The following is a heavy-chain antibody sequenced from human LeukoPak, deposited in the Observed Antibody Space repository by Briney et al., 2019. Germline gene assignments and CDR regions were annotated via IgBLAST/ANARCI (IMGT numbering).Heavy chain of an antibody. Sequence: SVKVSFKASGGTFITYAISWVRRAPGQGLEWMGRIIPILGIANYAQKFQGSVTITSDNSTSTAYMELSSLRSEDTAVYYCARDRRDGDARAFDIWGQGTMVTVSS. CDR3: ARDRRDGDARAFDI. CDR2: IIPILGIA. D-gene: IGHD5-24*01. V-gene: IGHV1-69*04. CDR1: GGTFITYA. J-gene: IGHJ3*02.